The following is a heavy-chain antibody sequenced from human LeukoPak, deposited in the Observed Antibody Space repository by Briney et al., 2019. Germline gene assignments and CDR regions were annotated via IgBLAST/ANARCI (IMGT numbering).Heavy chain of an antibody. CDR1: GVTFSSYE. J-gene: IGHJ4*02. Sequence: GGSLRLSCAASGVTFSSYEMNWVRQAPGKGLEWVSYISSSGSTIYYADSVKGRFTISRDNAKNSLYLQMNSLRDEDTAVFYCARSRYDYIWGIDYWGQGTLVTISS. CDR2: ISSSGSTI. D-gene: IGHD3-16*01. CDR3: ARSRYDYIWGIDY. V-gene: IGHV3-48*03.